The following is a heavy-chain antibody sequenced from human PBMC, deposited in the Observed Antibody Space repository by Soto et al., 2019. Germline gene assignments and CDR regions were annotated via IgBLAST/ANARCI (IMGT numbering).Heavy chain of an antibody. CDR1: GGSIRSGDYY. Sequence: PSETLSLTCTVSGGSIRSGDYYWSWIRQPPGKGLEWIGYIYYSGSTYYNPSLKSRVTISVDTSKNQFSLKLSSVTAADTAVYYCARSTSYGDYSNWGQGTLVTVSS. CDR3: ARSTSYGDYSN. J-gene: IGHJ4*02. V-gene: IGHV4-30-4*01. CDR2: IYYSGST. D-gene: IGHD4-17*01.